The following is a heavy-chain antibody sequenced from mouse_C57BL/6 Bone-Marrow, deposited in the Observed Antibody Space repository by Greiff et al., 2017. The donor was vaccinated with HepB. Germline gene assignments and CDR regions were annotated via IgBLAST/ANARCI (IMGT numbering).Heavy chain of an antibody. CDR3: AKKGSNYEGDYFDY. D-gene: IGHD2-5*01. J-gene: IGHJ2*01. V-gene: IGHV2-5*01. CDR2: IWRGGST. CDR1: GFSLTSYG. Sequence: VQLQQSGPGLVQPSQSLSITCTVSGFSLTSYGVHWVRQSPGKGLEWLGVIWRGGSTDYNAAFMSRLSITKDNSKIQVFFKMNSLQADDTAIYYCAKKGSNYEGDYFDYWGQGTTLTVSS.